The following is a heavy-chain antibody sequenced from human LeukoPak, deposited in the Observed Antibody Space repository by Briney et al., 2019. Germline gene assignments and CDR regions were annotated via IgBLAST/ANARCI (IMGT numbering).Heavy chain of an antibody. J-gene: IGHJ4*02. CDR3: ARARDYYGSGSYYQFDY. V-gene: IGHV4-59*01. Sequence: SETLSLTCTVSGGSISSYYWSWIRQPPGKGLEWIGYIYSSGSTKYNPSLKSRATISVDTSRNQFSLKLNSVTAADTAVYYCARARDYYGSGSYYQFDYWGQGTLVTVSS. CDR2: IYSSGST. D-gene: IGHD3-10*01. CDR1: GGSISSYY.